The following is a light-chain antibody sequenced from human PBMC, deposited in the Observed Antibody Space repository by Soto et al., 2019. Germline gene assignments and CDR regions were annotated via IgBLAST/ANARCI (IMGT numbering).Light chain of an antibody. J-gene: IGKJ4*01. V-gene: IGKV3-11*01. Sequence: EIGLTQSPATLSLSPGERATLSCGASQSVSRYLAWYQQKPGQAPRLLIHDTSTRATGVPDTFSGSGSGTEFTLTISSLEPEDFAMYYCQQRFSWPPTFGGGTHVEIK. CDR2: DTS. CDR3: QQRFSWPPT. CDR1: QSVSRY.